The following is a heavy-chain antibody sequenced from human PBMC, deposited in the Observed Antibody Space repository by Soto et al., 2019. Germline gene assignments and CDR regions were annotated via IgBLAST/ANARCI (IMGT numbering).Heavy chain of an antibody. CDR3: AKDSGYSGSTMGY. CDR1: GFTFSRYW. Sequence: PGGSLRLSCAASGFTFSRYWMSWVRQAPGKGLEWVANIKEDGSQKWYVDSVKGRFTISRDNAKNSLYLQMNSLRAEDTAVYYCAKDSGYSGSTMGYWGQGTLVTVSS. J-gene: IGHJ4*02. CDR2: IKEDGSQK. D-gene: IGHD5-12*01. V-gene: IGHV3-7*01.